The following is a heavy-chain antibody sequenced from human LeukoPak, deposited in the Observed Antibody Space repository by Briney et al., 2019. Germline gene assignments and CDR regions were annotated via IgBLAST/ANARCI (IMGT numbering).Heavy chain of an antibody. J-gene: IGHJ4*02. D-gene: IGHD1/OR15-1a*01. Sequence: GGSLRLSCVASGDTFSSYSINGGRQAPGKGLEWVSSISVRSNYIYYADSVRGRCSISRDDARDSLYLPMNSLRVEDTAVYYCVRLRRNSVWGQGTLVTVSS. V-gene: IGHV3-21*01. CDR1: GDTFSSYS. CDR3: VRLRRNSV. CDR2: ISVRSNYI.